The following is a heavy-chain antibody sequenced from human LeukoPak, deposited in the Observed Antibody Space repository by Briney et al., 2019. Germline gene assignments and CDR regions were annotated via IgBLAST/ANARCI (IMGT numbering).Heavy chain of an antibody. D-gene: IGHD1-26*01. V-gene: IGHV4-34*01. CDR3: ARLTISGSYWGVSAFDI. J-gene: IGHJ3*02. CDR1: GGSFSGYY. CDR2: INHSGST. Sequence: SETLSLTCAVYGGSFSGYYWSWIRQPPGKGLEGIGEINHSGSTNYNPSLKSRVTISVDTSKNQFSLKLSSVTAADTAVYYCARLTISGSYWGVSAFDIWGQGTMVTVSS.